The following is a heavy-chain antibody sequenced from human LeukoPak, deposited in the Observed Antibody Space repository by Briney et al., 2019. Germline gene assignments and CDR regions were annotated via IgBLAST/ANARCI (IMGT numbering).Heavy chain of an antibody. J-gene: IGHJ2*01. CDR3: ARDSAAKGRYFDL. D-gene: IGHD3-10*01. CDR2: IYSSGST. CDR1: GGSINSYC. Sequence: SETLSLTCSVSGGSINSYCWSWIRQPAGKGLEWIGRIYSSGSTNYNPSLESRVTMSVDTSKNQFSLKVTSVTAADTAVYYCARDSAAKGRYFDLWGRGTLVSVSS. V-gene: IGHV4-4*07.